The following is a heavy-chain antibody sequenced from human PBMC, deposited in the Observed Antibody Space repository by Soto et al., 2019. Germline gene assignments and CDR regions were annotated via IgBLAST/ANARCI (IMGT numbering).Heavy chain of an antibody. V-gene: IGHV3-21*01. CDR2: ISKSNYT. J-gene: IGHJ4*02. Sequence: GSLKLSCAYCGLAVNIYGISSDNKDTGKGLERVSSISKSNYTYYSDSVKGRFAISRDNAKSSVSLQMNTLRVEDTAVYYCAREDSIIIPAVSDFWGQGTLVTVSS. D-gene: IGHD2-2*01. CDR1: GLAVNIYG. CDR3: AREDSIIIPAVSDF.